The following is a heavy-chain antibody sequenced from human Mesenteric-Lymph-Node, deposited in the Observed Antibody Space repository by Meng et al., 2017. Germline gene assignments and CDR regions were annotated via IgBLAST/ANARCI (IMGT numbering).Heavy chain of an antibody. CDR2: ITAYHGNT. V-gene: IGHV1-18*01. CDR3: ARTPGTAGDCWFDS. CDR1: GYTFTSYG. J-gene: IGHJ5*01. Sequence: QGQLVQSGAEVKKPGASVNVSCKASGYTFTSYGISWVRQAPGQGLEWMGWITAYHGNTKYAQKLQGRVTLTTDTSTSTAYMELRSLRSDDTAVYYCARTPGTAGDCWFDSWGQGTLVTVSS. D-gene: IGHD6-13*01.